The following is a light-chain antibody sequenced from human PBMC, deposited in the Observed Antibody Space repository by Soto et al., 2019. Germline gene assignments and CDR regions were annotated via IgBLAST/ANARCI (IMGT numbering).Light chain of an antibody. J-gene: IGLJ1*01. CDR1: RSNIVSNT. V-gene: IGLV1-44*01. Sequence: QSVLTQPPSAXATPGHRVTISCSGSRSNIVSNTVNWYKQLPGTAPKLLIYSNNQRPSGVPDRLSGYKSGTSAPLAISGLQSEDEADYYCAAWDDSLNGLYVFGTGTKVTGL. CDR3: AAWDDSLNGLYV. CDR2: SNN.